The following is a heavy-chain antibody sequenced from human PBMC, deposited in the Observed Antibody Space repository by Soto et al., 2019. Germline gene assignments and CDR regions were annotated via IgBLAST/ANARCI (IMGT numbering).Heavy chain of an antibody. J-gene: IGHJ4*02. D-gene: IGHD3-10*01. CDR3: ARGSRLVGKYVMN. V-gene: IGHV1-18*01. Sequence: QVQLVQSGAEVKKPGASVKVSCKASGYTFSNDAITWVRQATGQGLEWMGWVSAYKGTTNYAQKFKERVTMTTDTAKSAAFMEIRSLRYDDTAVNFCARGSRLVGKYVMNGGRGTLVTVTS. CDR1: GYTFSNDA. CDR2: VSAYKGTT.